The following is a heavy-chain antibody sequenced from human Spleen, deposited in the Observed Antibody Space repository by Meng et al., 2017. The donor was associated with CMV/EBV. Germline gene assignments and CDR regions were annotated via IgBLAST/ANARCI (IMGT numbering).Heavy chain of an antibody. CDR2: INSDGSNT. Sequence: GESLKISCAASGFTFSNYWMHWVRQAPGKGLVWVSLINSDGSNTIYADSVKGRFTISRDNAKNTLYLQMNSLRAEDTAVYYCAKGGGSYWFDYWGQGTLVTV. D-gene: IGHD1-26*01. J-gene: IGHJ4*02. CDR1: GFTFSNYW. V-gene: IGHV3-74*01. CDR3: AKGGGSYWFDY.